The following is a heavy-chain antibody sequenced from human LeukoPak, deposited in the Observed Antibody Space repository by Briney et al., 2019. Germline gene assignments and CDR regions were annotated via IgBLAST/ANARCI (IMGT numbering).Heavy chain of an antibody. Sequence: GGSLRLSCAASGFTFSSYAMHWVRQAPGKGLEWVAVISYDGSNKYYADSVRGRFTISRDNSKNTLYLQMNSLRAEDTAVYYCARELFEVAANAFDYWAREPWSPSPQ. CDR1: GFTFSSYA. V-gene: IGHV3-30-3*01. CDR2: ISYDGSNK. D-gene: IGHD6-13*01. CDR3: ARELFEVAANAFDY. J-gene: IGHJ4*02.